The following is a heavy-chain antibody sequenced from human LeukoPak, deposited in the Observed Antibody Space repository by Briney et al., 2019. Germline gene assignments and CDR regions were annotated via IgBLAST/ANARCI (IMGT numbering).Heavy chain of an antibody. D-gene: IGHD6-19*01. CDR1: GFTFSSYW. V-gene: IGHV3-74*01. CDR2: INSDGSTT. Sequence: GGSLRLSCAASGFTFSSYWMHWVRQAPGKGLVWVSRINSDGSTTYYADSVQGRFTISRDNSKNTLFLQMNSLSADDTAVYYCAKDREWLGRNFDYWGQGTQVTVSS. CDR3: AKDREWLGRNFDY. J-gene: IGHJ4*02.